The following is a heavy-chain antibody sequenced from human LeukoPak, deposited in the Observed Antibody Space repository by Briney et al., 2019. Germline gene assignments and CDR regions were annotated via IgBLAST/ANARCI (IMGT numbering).Heavy chain of an antibody. CDR2: IRYDGSNK. D-gene: IGHD3-22*01. Sequence: GGSLRLSCAASGFTFSSYGMHWVRQAPGKGLGWVAFIRYDGSNKYYADSVKGRFTISRDNSKNTLYLQMNSLRAEDTAVYYCAKDGPPDSSGYYFLNCWGQGTLVTVSS. CDR1: GFTFSSYG. J-gene: IGHJ4*02. CDR3: AKDGPPDSSGYYFLNC. V-gene: IGHV3-30*02.